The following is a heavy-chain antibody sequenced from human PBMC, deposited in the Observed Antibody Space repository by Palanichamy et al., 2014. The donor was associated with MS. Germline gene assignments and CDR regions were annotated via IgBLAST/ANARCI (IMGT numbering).Heavy chain of an antibody. CDR2: TYYRSKWSN. CDR3: ARGGWDYYYYAMDV. CDR1: GDSVSRNGAA. D-gene: IGHD6-19*01. J-gene: IGHJ6*02. V-gene: IGHV6-1*01. Sequence: QVQLQQSGPRLVRPSQTLSLTCAISGDSVSRNGAAWNWIRQSPSRGLEWLGRTYYRSKWSNDYAQSLKSRITINPDTSKNQFSLHVNSVTPEDTAVYYCARGGWDYYYYAMDVWGQGTTVTVSS.